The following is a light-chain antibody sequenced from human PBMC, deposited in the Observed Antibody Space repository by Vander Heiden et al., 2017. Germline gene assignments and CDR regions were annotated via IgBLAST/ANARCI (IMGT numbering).Light chain of an antibody. CDR3: QQYNDWPRT. J-gene: IGKJ1*01. CDR1: QSVSAN. V-gene: IGKV3-15*01. CDR2: GAS. Sequence: EIVMAQSPPTLSVSPGERATLSCRASQSVSANLAWYQQKPGQAPRLLMYGASTRATGIPARFSGSGSGTEFTLTISSLQSEDFAVYYCQQYNDWPRTFGQGTKVEIK.